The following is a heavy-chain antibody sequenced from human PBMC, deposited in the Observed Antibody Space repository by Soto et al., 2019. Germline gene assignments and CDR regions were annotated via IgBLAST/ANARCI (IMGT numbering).Heavy chain of an antibody. J-gene: IGHJ4*02. CDR1: GGTFSIYT. V-gene: IGHV1-18*01. CDR2: ISANTGNT. D-gene: IGHD1-26*01. Sequence: ASVKVSCKASGGTFSIYTITWVRQAPGQGLEWMGWISANTGNTNFAQKLQGRVTMTTDTSTSTAYMELRSLRSDDTAVYYCARDGRYSGSYGGYYFDYWGQGTLVTVSS. CDR3: ARDGRYSGSYGGYYFDY.